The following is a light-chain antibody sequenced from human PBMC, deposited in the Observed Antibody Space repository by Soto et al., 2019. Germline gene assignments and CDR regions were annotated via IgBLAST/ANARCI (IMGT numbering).Light chain of an antibody. CDR2: WAF. Sequence: VMIPPPHSLPVASGGGATINSKSSRMRLSNSNNKNYLAWYRQRPGQPPKLLIYWAFGRESGVPDRFSGSGSGADFTLTISRLQAEDVAVYYCQQYYSTPQTFGQGTTGDIK. CDR3: QQYYSTPQT. V-gene: IGKV4-1*01. CDR1: RMRLSNSNNKNY. J-gene: IGKJ1*01.